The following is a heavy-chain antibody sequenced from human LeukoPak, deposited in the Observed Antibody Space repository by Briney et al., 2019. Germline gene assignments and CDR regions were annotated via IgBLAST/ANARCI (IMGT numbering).Heavy chain of an antibody. CDR3: TTVTYYYYGMDV. V-gene: IGHV3-23*01. D-gene: IGHD4-17*01. CDR1: GFTFSSYA. Sequence: PGGSLRLSCAASGFTFSSYAMSWVRQAPGKGLEWVSAISGSGGSTYYADSVKGRFTISRDNSKNTLYLQMNSLRAEDTAVYYCTTVTYYYYGMDVWGKGTTVTVSS. CDR2: ISGSGGST. J-gene: IGHJ6*04.